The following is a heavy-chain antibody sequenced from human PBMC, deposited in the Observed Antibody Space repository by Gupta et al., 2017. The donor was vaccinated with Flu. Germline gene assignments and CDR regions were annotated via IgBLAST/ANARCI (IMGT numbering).Heavy chain of an antibody. Sequence: RQAPGKVLEWGSSISSDSNKIYYASSLRGRFTISRDDAKNSLYLQLNSLRVDDTGLYYCSRDLYSESRVPDYWGQGTLVTVSS. V-gene: IGHV3-21*01. CDR3: SRDLYSESRVPDY. CDR2: ISSDSNKI. J-gene: IGHJ4*02. D-gene: IGHD1-26*01.